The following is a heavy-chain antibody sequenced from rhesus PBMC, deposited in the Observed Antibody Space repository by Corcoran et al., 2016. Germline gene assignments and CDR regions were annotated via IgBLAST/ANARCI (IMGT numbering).Heavy chain of an antibody. Sequence: EVQLVQSGAEVKKPGASVKISCKASGYTFTDYYLHWVRQAPGKGLEWMGRVDPEDGEAIHAQKFQDRGTITADTSTDTAYMELSSLRSEDTAVYYCATGSWNNLLNYWGQGVLVTVSS. J-gene: IGHJ4*01. V-gene: IGHV1-111*02. CDR1: GYTFTDYY. CDR2: VDPEDGEA. CDR3: ATGSWNNLLNY. D-gene: IGHD1-20*01.